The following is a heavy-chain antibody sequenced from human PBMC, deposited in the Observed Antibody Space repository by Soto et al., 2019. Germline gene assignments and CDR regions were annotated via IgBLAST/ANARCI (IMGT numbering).Heavy chain of an antibody. D-gene: IGHD2-2*02. CDR3: ARDAYILCSSTSCYTGWFDP. V-gene: IGHV3-30-3*01. J-gene: IGHJ5*02. CDR2: ISYDGSNK. Sequence: VAVISYDGSNKYYADSVKGRFTISRDNSKNTLYLQMNSLRAEDTAVYYCARDAYILCSSTSCYTGWFDPWGQGTLVTVSS.